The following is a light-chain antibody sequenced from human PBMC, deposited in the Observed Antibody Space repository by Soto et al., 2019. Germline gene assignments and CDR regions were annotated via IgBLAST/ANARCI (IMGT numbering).Light chain of an antibody. J-gene: IGKJ5*01. Sequence: IVMTQTHPSPPVTLGQPAPISCRSSQSFLPRKGNTYLRCLQQRPGHPPRPLINKISERFSGVPDRFSGSGAGTDFTLKISRVEAEDVGVYYCMQATQFPITFGQGTRLELK. CDR2: KIS. CDR1: QSFLPRKGNTY. CDR3: MQATQFPIT. V-gene: IGKV2-24*01.